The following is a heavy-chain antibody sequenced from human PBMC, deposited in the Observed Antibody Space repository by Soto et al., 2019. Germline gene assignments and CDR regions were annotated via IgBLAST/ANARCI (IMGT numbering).Heavy chain of an antibody. D-gene: IGHD3-3*01. Sequence: QLQLQESGPGLVKPSETLSLTCTVSGGSISSTSYYWGWIRQPPGKGLEWIASIYYNGFTYYNPSLKSRVTKSVDTSKNQFSRKVGSVTAADTAVYYCARHADFWSDEGWFDPWGQGTLVTVSS. CDR3: ARHADFWSDEGWFDP. J-gene: IGHJ5*02. V-gene: IGHV4-39*01. CDR2: IYYNGFT. CDR1: GGSISSTSYY.